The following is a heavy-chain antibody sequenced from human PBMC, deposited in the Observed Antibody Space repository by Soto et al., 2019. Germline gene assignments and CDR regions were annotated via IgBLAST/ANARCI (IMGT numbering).Heavy chain of an antibody. CDR1: GFTFSSYG. J-gene: IGHJ6*02. D-gene: IGHD2-2*01. CDR2: ISYDGSNK. Sequence: PGGSLRLSCAASGFTFSSYGMHWVRQAPGKGLEWVAVISYDGSNKYYADSVKGRFTISRDNSKNTLYLQMNSLRAEDTAVYYCAKDRVPAAPVYYYGMDVWGQGTTVTVSS. CDR3: AKDRVPAAPVYYYGMDV. V-gene: IGHV3-30*18.